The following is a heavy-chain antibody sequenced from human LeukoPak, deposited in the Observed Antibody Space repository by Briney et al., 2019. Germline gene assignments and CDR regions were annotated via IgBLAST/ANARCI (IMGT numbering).Heavy chain of an antibody. CDR3: AKDIKYYDSSGYSLYFDY. V-gene: IGHV3-23*01. CDR2: ISGSGGST. CDR1: GFTFSSYA. J-gene: IGHJ4*02. D-gene: IGHD3-22*01. Sequence: GGSLRLSCAASGFTFSSYAMSWVRQAPGKGLEWVSAISGSGGSTYYADSVKGRFTISRDNFKNTLYLQMNSLRAEDTAVYYCAKDIKYYDSSGYSLYFDYWGQGTLVTVSS.